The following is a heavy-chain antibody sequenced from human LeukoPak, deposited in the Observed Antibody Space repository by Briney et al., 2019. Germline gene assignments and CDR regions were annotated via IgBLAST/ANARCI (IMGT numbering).Heavy chain of an antibody. D-gene: IGHD6-19*01. J-gene: IGHJ4*02. CDR1: GFTFSSYS. CDR3: ARSGYSSGWYSEGIGY. V-gene: IGHV3-21*01. CDR2: ISSSSSYI. Sequence: GGSLRLSCAASGFTFSSYSMNWVRQAPGKGLEWVSSISSSSSYIYYADSVKGRFTISRGNAKNSLYLQMNSLRAEDTAVYYCARSGYSSGWYSEGIGYWGQGTLVTVSS.